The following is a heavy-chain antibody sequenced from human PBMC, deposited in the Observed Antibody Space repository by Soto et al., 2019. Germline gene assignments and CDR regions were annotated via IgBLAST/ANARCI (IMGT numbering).Heavy chain of an antibody. Sequence: QGDLQQWGAGLLKRSETLSLTCAISGGSFSGHFWSWIRQPTGKGLEWIGEINQSGSTNDNPSLKSRVTISVDTSNNQFSLKMISVTAADTAVYYCARRGWDRRWFDPWGQGTLVTVSS. CDR2: INQSGST. CDR1: GGSFSGHF. J-gene: IGHJ5*02. CDR3: ARRGWDRRWFDP. D-gene: IGHD6-19*01. V-gene: IGHV4-34*01.